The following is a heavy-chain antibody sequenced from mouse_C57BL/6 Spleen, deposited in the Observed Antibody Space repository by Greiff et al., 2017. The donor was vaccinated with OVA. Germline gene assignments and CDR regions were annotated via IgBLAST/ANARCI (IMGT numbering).Heavy chain of an antibody. Sequence: VQLQQSGAELVRPGTSVKVSCKASGYAFTNYLIEWVKQRPGQGLEWIGVINPGSGGTNYNEKFKGKATLTADKSSSTAYMQLISLTSEDSAVYFCARTPLRNYARDYWGQGTSVTVAS. D-gene: IGHD1-1*01. V-gene: IGHV1-54*01. J-gene: IGHJ4*01. CDR2: INPGSGGT. CDR3: ARTPLRNYARDY. CDR1: GYAFTNYL.